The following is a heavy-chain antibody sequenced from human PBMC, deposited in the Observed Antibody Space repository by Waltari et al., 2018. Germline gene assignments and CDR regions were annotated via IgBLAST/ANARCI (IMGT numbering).Heavy chain of an antibody. D-gene: IGHD3-16*01. CDR2: ISSTSGSM. CDR1: GLTFSIYS. V-gene: IGHV3-48*01. Sequence: EVQLVESGGDLIQPGGSMRLQCAVAGLTFSIYSMNWVRQVPGKGLEWVSYISSTSGSMYYADSVKGRFTISRDNTRKSVYLQMNSLRVEDSAVYYCASGQDGTSFVLSFWGQGTKVTVSS. J-gene: IGHJ6*02. CDR3: ASGQDGTSFVLSF.